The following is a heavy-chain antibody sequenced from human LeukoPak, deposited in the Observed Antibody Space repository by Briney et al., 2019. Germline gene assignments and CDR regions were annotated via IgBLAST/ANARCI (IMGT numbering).Heavy chain of an antibody. V-gene: IGHV4-59*08. J-gene: IGHJ4*02. D-gene: IGHD3-22*01. CDR2: IYHRGST. Sequence: PSETLSLTCTVSGASITTYYWSWIRQPPGKGLEWIGYIYHRGSTKYNPSLKSRVTISVDTSKNKFPLRLSSVTAADTAVYYCARQLYDSSGYPFDYWGQGTLVTVSS. CDR1: GASITTYY. CDR3: ARQLYDSSGYPFDY.